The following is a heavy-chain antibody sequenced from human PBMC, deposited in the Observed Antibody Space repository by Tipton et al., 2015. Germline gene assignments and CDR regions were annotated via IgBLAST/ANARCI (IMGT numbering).Heavy chain of an antibody. CDR3: ARTGYCSGGSCYFDAFDI. Sequence: TLSLTCSVSSDSISKYYWSWIRQPPGKGLEWIGYMFYTGITNYNPSLKSRVTMSVATSKNQFSLRVRSVTAADTAGYYCARTGYCSGGSCYFDAFDIWGRGTMVTVSS. J-gene: IGHJ3*02. D-gene: IGHD2-15*01. CDR2: MFYTGIT. V-gene: IGHV4-59*08. CDR1: SDSISKYY.